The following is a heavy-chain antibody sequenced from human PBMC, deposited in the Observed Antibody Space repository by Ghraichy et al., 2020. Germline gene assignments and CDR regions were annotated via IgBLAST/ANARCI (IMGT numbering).Heavy chain of an antibody. CDR1: GFSLSNARMG. CDR2: IFSTDEK. V-gene: IGHV2-26*01. D-gene: IGHD6-13*01. Sequence: SGPTLVKPTETLTLTCTVSGFSLSNARMGVSWIRQPPGKALEWLAHIFSTDEKAYNTSLKSRLTISKGTSKSQVVLTMTNMDPVDTATYYCARIHSGSSWYYYYYYGMDVWGQGTTVNVSS. J-gene: IGHJ6*02. CDR3: ARIHSGSSWYYYYYYGMDV.